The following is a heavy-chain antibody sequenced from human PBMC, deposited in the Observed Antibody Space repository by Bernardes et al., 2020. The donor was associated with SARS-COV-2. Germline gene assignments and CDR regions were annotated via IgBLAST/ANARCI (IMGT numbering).Heavy chain of an antibody. CDR3: ARDGAAVTAPEDC. J-gene: IGHJ4*02. V-gene: IGHV1-2*02. D-gene: IGHD6-25*01. CDR1: GYTFTGYY. Sequence: ASVKVSCKASGYTFTGYYIHWVRQAPGQGLEWMGWINPNSGGTNYAQKFQGRVTMTRDTSISTAYMELTSLRSDDTAVYYCARDGAAVTAPEDCWGQGSLVTVSS. CDR2: INPNSGGT.